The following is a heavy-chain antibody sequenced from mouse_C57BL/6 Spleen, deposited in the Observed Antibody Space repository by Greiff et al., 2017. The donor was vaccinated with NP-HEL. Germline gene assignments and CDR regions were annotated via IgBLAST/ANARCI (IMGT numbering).Heavy chain of an antibody. V-gene: IGHV1-81*01. D-gene: IGHD1-1*01. CDR3: ARSGYGSSYWYFDV. Sequence: QVQLQQSGAELARPGASVKLSCKASGYTFTSYGISWVKQRTGQGLEWIGEIYPRSGNTYYNEKFKGKATLTADKSSSTAYMELRSLTSEDSAVYFCARSGYGSSYWYFDVWGTGTTVTVSS. CDR1: GYTFTSYG. CDR2: IYPRSGNT. J-gene: IGHJ1*03.